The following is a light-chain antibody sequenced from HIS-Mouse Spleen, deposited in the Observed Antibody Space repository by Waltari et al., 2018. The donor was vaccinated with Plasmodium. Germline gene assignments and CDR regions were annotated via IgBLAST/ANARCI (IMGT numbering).Light chain of an antibody. Sequence: SYELTQPSSVSVSPGQTARITCSGDVLAKKKYARWFQPKPGQAPVLVNYKDSERPSGIPERVSGSSSGTTVALTSSGAQGEAEADYVCYSAADNNLVFGGGTKLTVL. CDR3: YSAADNNLV. CDR2: KDS. J-gene: IGLJ3*02. CDR1: VLAKKKY. V-gene: IGLV3-27*01.